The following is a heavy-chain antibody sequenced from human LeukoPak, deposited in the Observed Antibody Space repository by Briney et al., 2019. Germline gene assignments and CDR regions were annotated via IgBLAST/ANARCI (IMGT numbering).Heavy chain of an antibody. J-gene: IGHJ4*02. Sequence: GGSLRLSCAASGFTFSSYGMHWVRQAPGKGLEWVAFIRYDGSNKYYADSVKGRFTISRDNSKNTLYLQMNSLRAEDTAVYYCARDRSPRHYYDTSDYHGAAHYWGQGTLVTVSS. D-gene: IGHD3-22*01. V-gene: IGHV3-30*02. CDR1: GFTFSSYG. CDR2: IRYDGSNK. CDR3: ARDRSPRHYYDTSDYHGAAHY.